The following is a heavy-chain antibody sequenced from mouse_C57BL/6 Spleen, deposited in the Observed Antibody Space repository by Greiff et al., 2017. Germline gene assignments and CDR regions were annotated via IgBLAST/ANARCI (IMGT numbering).Heavy chain of an antibody. V-gene: IGHV1-81*01. D-gene: IGHD4-1*01. CDR2: IYPRSGNT. CDR3: AKLGRAMDY. J-gene: IGHJ4*01. Sequence: QVQLQQSGAELARPGALVKLSCKASGYTFTSYGISWVKQRTGQGLEWIGEIYPRSGNTYYNEKFKGKATLTADKSSSTAYMELRSLTSEDSAVYFCAKLGRAMDYWGQGTSVTVSS. CDR1: GYTFTSYG.